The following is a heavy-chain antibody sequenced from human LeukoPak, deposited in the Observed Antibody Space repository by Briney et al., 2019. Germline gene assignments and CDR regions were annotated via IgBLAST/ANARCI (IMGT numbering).Heavy chain of an antibody. CDR2: IYPGDSDT. CDR3: AREYCSSTSCKVDAFDI. Sequence: GESLKISCKGSGYSFTSYWIGWVRQMPGKGLEWMGIIYPGDSDTRYSPSFQGQVTISADKSISTAYLQWSSLKASDTAIYYCAREYCSSTSCKVDAFDIWGQGTMVTVSS. J-gene: IGHJ3*02. D-gene: IGHD2-2*01. V-gene: IGHV5-51*01. CDR1: GYSFTSYW.